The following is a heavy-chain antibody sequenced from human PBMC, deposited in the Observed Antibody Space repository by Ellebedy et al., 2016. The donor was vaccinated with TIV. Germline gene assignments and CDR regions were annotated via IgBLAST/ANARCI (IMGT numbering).Heavy chain of an antibody. D-gene: IGHD1-26*01. CDR1: TYTF. V-gene: IGHV1-2*02. CDR3: VSVGATAGVDS. Sequence: ASVKVSCKASTYTFIHGVPLAPGQGVEWMGWINPNSGGTNYAQKFQGRVTVTRDTSISTVYMELSRLRSDDTAVYYGVSVGATAGVDSWGQGTLVTVSS. J-gene: IGHJ4*02. CDR2: INPNSGGT.